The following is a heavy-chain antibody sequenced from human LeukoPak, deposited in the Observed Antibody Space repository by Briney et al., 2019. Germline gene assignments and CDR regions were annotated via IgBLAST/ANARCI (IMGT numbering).Heavy chain of an antibody. V-gene: IGHV1-69*13. Sequence: SVKVSCKASGGTFSSYAISWVRQAPGQGLEWMGGIIPIFGTANYAQKFQGRVTITADESTSSAYMELSSLRSEDTAVYYCARGITMVRGVIDYYYYGMDVWGKGTTVTVSS. D-gene: IGHD3-10*01. CDR2: IIPIFGTA. CDR3: ARGITMVRGVIDYYYYGMDV. J-gene: IGHJ6*04. CDR1: GGTFSSYA.